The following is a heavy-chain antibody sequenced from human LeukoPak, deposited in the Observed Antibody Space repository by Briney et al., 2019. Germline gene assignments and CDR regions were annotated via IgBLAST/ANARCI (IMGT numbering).Heavy chain of an antibody. V-gene: IGHV4-39*01. CDR2: IYYSGST. D-gene: IGHD6-13*01. Sequence: SETLSLTCTVSGGSISSSSYYWGWIRQPPGKGLEWIGSIYYSGSTYYNPSLKSRVTISVDTSKNQFSLKLSSVTAADTAVYYCARGIAAAGRDYWGQGTLVTVSS. CDR1: GGSISSSSYY. J-gene: IGHJ4*02. CDR3: ARGIAAAGRDY.